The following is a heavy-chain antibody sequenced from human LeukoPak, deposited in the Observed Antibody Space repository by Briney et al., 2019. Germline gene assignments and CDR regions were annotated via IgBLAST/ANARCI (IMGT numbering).Heavy chain of an antibody. J-gene: IGHJ4*02. V-gene: IGHV4-59*01. CDR1: GDSINSYY. CDR3: ARGSTDGYNYPNHYYSDY. D-gene: IGHD5-24*01. CDR2: IYHSGST. Sequence: PSETLSLTCTVSGDSINSYYWSWIRQPPGKGLEWIGYIYHSGSTNYNPSLRSRVTISVDTSKSHFSLKLTSVTAADTAVYYCARGSTDGYNYPNHYYSDYWGQGTLVTVSS.